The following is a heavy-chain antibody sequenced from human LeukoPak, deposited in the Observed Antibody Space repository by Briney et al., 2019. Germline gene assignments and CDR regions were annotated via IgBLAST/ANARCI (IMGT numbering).Heavy chain of an antibody. CDR3: AREAVGAIYFDY. J-gene: IGHJ4*02. Sequence: PGGSLRLSCAASGFTVNRTYMSWVRQAPGKGLEWVSAIYSGGSTYYADSVKGRFTISRDNSKNTLYLQMSSLRTEDTAVYYCAREAVGAIYFDYWGQGTLVTVSS. D-gene: IGHD1-26*01. V-gene: IGHV3-66*02. CDR2: IYSGGST. CDR1: GFTVNRTY.